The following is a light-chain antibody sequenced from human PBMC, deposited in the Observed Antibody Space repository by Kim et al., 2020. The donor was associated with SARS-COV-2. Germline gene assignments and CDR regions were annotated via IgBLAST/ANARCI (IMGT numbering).Light chain of an antibody. Sequence: DIQMTQSPSTLSASVGDRVTITCRATQSISGWLAWYQQKPGKAPKLLIYKESSLESGVPSRFSGSGSGTEFTLTISSLQPDDFATYYCQQYSTYFRTFGQGTKVDIK. CDR3: QQYSTYFRT. J-gene: IGKJ1*01. CDR1: QSISGW. CDR2: KES. V-gene: IGKV1-5*03.